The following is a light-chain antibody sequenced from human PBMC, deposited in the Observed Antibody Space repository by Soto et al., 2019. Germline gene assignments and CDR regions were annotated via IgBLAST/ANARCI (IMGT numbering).Light chain of an antibody. CDR3: QQSYSGPLT. CDR1: QSISSY. CDR2: AAS. Sequence: DIQMTQSPSSLSASVADRVSITGRASQSISSYLNWYQQKPGQAPKVLIYAASSLHSGVPSRFSGIGSGPDFTLSISSLQPEDFATYYCQQSYSGPLTFGGGTKVDIK. J-gene: IGKJ4*01. V-gene: IGKV1-39*01.